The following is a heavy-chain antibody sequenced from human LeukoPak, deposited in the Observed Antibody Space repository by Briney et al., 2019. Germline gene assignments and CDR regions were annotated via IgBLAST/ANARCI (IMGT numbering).Heavy chain of an antibody. CDR1: GFTFSSYS. CDR2: ISSSPSTI. D-gene: IGHD3-10*01. V-gene: IGHV3-48*04. J-gene: IGHJ4*02. CDR3: VLNYGSGSYYLPL. Sequence: GGSLRLSCAASGFTFSSYSMNWVRQAPGKGLEWGSFISSSPSTIYYADSVKGRFTISRDNAKNSLYLQMNSLRAEDTAVYYCVLNYGSGSYYLPLWGQGTLVTVSS.